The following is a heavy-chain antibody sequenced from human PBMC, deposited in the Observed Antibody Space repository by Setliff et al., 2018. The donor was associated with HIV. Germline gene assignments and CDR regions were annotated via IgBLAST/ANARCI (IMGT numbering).Heavy chain of an antibody. Sequence: PSETLSLTCGVSGASISNHYWSWVRQSPGKGLEWIGYIYYTGSTNYNPSLKSRIAILLDTSKNQFSLKLNSVTAADTAVYYCATLPQGYDYFDYWGHGTLVTVS. D-gene: IGHD3-3*01. CDR3: ATLPQGYDYFDY. V-gene: IGHV4-59*11. CDR2: IYYTGST. CDR1: GASISNHY. J-gene: IGHJ4*01.